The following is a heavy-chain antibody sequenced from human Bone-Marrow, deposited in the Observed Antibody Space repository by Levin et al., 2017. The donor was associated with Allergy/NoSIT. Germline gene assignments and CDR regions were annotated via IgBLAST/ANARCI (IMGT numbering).Heavy chain of an antibody. D-gene: IGHD2-15*01. J-gene: IGHJ4*02. V-gene: IGHV3-7*03. Sequence: GESLKISCAASGFTFSSYWMSWVRQAPGKGLEWVANIKQDGSEKYYVDSVKGRFTISRDNAKNSLYLQMNSLRAEDTAVYYCARDFRGYCSGGSCVTIPGVFDYWGQGTLVTVSS. CDR1: GFTFSSYW. CDR2: IKQDGSEK. CDR3: ARDFRGYCSGGSCVTIPGVFDY.